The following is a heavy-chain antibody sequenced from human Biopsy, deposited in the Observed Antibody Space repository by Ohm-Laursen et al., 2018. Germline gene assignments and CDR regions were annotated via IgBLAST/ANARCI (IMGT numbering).Heavy chain of an antibody. D-gene: IGHD1-1*01. CDR1: GFSLSSTGMR. Sequence: TQTLTLTCSFSGFSLSSTGMRISWVRQPPGKALESLGRFDWDDDKFYSPSLETRLSLSKDTTTNQVVLTLTDVDPEDTATYYCARTRAHNFGALEFWGQGILVTVSS. V-gene: IGHV2-70*04. J-gene: IGHJ4*01. CDR2: FDWDDDK. CDR3: ARTRAHNFGALEF.